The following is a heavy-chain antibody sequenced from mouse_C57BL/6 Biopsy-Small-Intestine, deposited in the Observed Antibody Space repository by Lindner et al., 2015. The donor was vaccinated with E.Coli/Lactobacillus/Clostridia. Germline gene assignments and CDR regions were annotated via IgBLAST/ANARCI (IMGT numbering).Heavy chain of an antibody. J-gene: IGHJ2*01. CDR1: GFTFSDYG. V-gene: IGHV5-17*01. CDR2: ISSGSSTI. Sequence: VQLQESGGGLVKPGGSLKLSCAASGFTFSDYGMHWVRQAPEKGLEWVAYISSGSSTIYYADTVKGRFTISRDNAKNTLFLQMTSLRSEDTAMYYCARTGDYDTVDYWGQGTTLTVSS. D-gene: IGHD2-4*01. CDR3: ARTGDYDTVDY.